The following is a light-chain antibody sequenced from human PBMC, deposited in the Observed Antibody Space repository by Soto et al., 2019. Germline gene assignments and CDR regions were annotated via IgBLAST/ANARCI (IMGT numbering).Light chain of an antibody. Sequence: DIQMTQSPSTLSGSVGDRVTITCRASQTISSWLAWYQQKPGKAPKLLIYKASTLESGVPSRFSGSGSGTEFTLTISSLQPEDFATYYCQQSSSTPQTFGGGTKVDIK. CDR2: KAS. J-gene: IGKJ4*01. CDR1: QTISSW. CDR3: QQSSSTPQT. V-gene: IGKV1-5*03.